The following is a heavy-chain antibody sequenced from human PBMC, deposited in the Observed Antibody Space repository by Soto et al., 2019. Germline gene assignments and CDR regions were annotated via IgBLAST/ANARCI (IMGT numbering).Heavy chain of an antibody. CDR3: ARDSIQGVPYGDYYYGMDV. J-gene: IGHJ6*02. V-gene: IGHV4-31*03. CDR2: IYYSGST. Sequence: PSETLSLTCTVSGGSISSGGYYWSWIRQHPGKGLEWIGYIYYSGSTYYNPSLKSRVTISVDTSKNQFSLKLSSVTAADTAVYYCARDSIQGVPYGDYYYGMDVWGQGTTVTVSS. D-gene: IGHD4-17*01. CDR1: GGSISSGGYY.